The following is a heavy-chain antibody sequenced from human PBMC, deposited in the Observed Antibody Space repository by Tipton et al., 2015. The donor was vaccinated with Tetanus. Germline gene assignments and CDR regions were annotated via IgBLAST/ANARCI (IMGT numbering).Heavy chain of an antibody. V-gene: IGHV4-59*01. CDR3: AGFGDYVWGSYLGGLDP. Sequence: TLSLTCTVSGGSISSYYWSWIRQPPGKGLEWIGYIYYSGSTNYNPSLKSRVTISVDTSKNQFSLKLSSVTAADTAVYYCAGFGDYVWGSYLGGLDPWGQGTLVTVSS. CDR1: GGSISSYY. CDR2: IYYSGST. J-gene: IGHJ5*02. D-gene: IGHD3-16*02.